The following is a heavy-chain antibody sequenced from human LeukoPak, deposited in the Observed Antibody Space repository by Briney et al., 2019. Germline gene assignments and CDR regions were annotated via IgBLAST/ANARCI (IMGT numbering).Heavy chain of an antibody. CDR3: ARHFHLWAAAKNWFDP. J-gene: IGHJ5*02. CDR2: IYYSGST. D-gene: IGHD2-2*01. V-gene: IGHV4-39*01. Sequence: SETLSLTCTVSGGSIRSSSYYWGWIRQPPGKGLEWIGSIYYSGSTYYNPFLKSRVTISVDTSKNQFSLKLSSVTAADTAVYYCARHFHLWAAAKNWFDPWGQGTLVTVSS. CDR1: GGSIRSSSYY.